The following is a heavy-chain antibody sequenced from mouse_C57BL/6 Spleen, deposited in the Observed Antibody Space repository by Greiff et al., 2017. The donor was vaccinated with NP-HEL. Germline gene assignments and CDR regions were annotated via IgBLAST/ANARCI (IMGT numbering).Heavy chain of an antibody. CDR2: ISSGSSTI. D-gene: IGHD2-5*01. J-gene: IGHJ3*01. CDR1: GFTFSDYG. CDR3: ARRYYSNPFAY. V-gene: IGHV5-17*01. Sequence: EVQLVESGGGLVKPGGSLKLSCAASGFTFSDYGMHWVRQAPEKGLEWVAYISSGSSTIYYADTVKGRFTISRDNAKNTLFLQMTSLRSEDTAMYYCARRYYSNPFAYWGQGTLVTVSA.